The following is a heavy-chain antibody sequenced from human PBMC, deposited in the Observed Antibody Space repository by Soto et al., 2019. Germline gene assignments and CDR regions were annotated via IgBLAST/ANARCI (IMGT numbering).Heavy chain of an antibody. J-gene: IGHJ5*02. V-gene: IGHV1-18*01. CDR3: AREGYCSGGSCSRSWFDP. Sequence: QVQLVQSGAEVKKPGASVKVSCKASGYTFTSYGISWVRQAPGQGLEWMGWISAYNGNTNYAQKLQGRVTMTTDTSTSTDYMELRSVRSDDTAVYYCAREGYCSGGSCSRSWFDPWGQGTLVTVSS. CDR1: GYTFTSYG. D-gene: IGHD2-15*01. CDR2: ISAYNGNT.